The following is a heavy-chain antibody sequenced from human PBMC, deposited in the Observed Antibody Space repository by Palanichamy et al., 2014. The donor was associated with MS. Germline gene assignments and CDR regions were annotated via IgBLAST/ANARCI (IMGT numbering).Heavy chain of an antibody. J-gene: IGHJ2*01. D-gene: IGHD6-19*01. V-gene: IGHV5-51*01. Sequence: VQLEQSGAEVKKTPGESLRISCTGSGYNFTSFWIGWVRQMPGQGLEWMGIIYPGDSDTRYSPSFQGRVTISADKSINTAYLQWSSLKASDSALYYCARHRLPTPVAVLDVDWYFDLWGRGTLVTVSS. CDR3: ARHRLPTPVAVLDVDWYFDL. CDR1: GYNFTSFW. CDR2: IYPGDSDT.